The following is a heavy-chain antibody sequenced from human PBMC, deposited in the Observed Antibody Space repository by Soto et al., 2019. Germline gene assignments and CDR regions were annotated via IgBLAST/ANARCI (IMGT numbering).Heavy chain of an antibody. CDR2: IDPSDSYT. CDR1: GYTFTNYW. J-gene: IGHJ6*02. V-gene: IGHV5-10-1*01. Sequence: PGESLKISCKASGYTFTNYWISWVRQMPGKGLEWMGRIDPSDSYTNYSPSFEGHVTISADQSISTAYLQWSSLKASDTAMYFCARRIRSPPGLSLVMDVWGQGTTVTVSS. D-gene: IGHD4-17*01. CDR3: ARRIRSPPGLSLVMDV.